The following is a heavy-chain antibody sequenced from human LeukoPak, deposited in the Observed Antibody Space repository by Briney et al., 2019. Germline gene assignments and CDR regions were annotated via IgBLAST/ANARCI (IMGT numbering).Heavy chain of an antibody. J-gene: IGHJ4*02. CDR3: ARAPEEMATITFDY. D-gene: IGHD5-24*01. CDR2: INPNSGGT. V-gene: IGHV1-2*02. Sequence: VASVKVSCKASGYTFTGYYMHWVRQAPGQGLEWMGCINPNSGGTNYAQKFQGRVTMTRDTSISTAYMELSRLRSDDTAVYYCARAPEEMATITFDYWGQGTLVTVSS. CDR1: GYTFTGYY.